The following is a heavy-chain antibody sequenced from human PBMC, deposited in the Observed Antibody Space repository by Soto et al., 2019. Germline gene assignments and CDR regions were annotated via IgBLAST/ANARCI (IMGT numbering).Heavy chain of an antibody. CDR3: ARALLGLGELSFNTYYYYGMDV. Sequence: AGGSLRLSCAASGFTFSSYAMHWVRQAPGKGLEWVAVISYDGSNKYYADSVKGRFTISRDNSKNTLYLQMNSLRAEDTAVYYCARALLGLGELSFNTYYYYGMDVWGQGTTVTVSS. V-gene: IGHV3-30-3*01. D-gene: IGHD3-16*02. J-gene: IGHJ6*02. CDR2: ISYDGSNK. CDR1: GFTFSSYA.